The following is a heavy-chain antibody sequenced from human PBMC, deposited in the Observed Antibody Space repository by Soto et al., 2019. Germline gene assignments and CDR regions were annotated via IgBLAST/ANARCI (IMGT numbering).Heavy chain of an antibody. CDR1: GFPFSTYP. J-gene: IGHJ6*02. CDR3: AKDRRAYSSSSAYYGMDV. V-gene: IGHV3-23*01. Sequence: PGGSLRLSCAASGFPFSTYPMNWVRQAPGKGLEWVSGISGSGISTFYAESVKGRFTISRDNSKNTLYLQMNSLRAEDTAVYYCAKDRRAYSSSSAYYGMDVWGQGTTVTVSS. CDR2: ISGSGIST. D-gene: IGHD6-6*01.